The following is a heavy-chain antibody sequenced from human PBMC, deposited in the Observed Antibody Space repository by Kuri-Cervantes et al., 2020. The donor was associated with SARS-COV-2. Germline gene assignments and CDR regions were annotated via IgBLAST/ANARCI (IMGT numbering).Heavy chain of an antibody. V-gene: IGHV3-23*01. D-gene: IGHD3-22*01. Sequence: GGSLRLSCAASGFTFSSYAMSWVRQAPGKGLEWVSAISGSGGSTYYADSVKGRFTISRDNSKNTLYLQMNSLRAEDTAVYYCAKDPIPYYYDSSGRPPDYWGQGTLVTVSS. CDR3: AKDPIPYYYDSSGRPPDY. J-gene: IGHJ4*02. CDR1: GFTFSSYA. CDR2: ISGSGGST.